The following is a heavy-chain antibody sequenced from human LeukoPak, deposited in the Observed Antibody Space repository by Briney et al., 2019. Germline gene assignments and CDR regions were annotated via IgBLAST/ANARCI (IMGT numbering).Heavy chain of an antibody. V-gene: IGHV2-5*01. CDR3: AHRSSGWETPDY. D-gene: IGHD6-19*01. CDR1: GFSLSTSGVG. J-gene: IGHJ4*02. CDR2: IYWNDDK. Sequence: SGPTLVNPTQTLTLTCTFSGFSLSTSGVGVGWIRQPPGKALEWLALIYWNDDKRYSPTLKSRLTITKDTSKNQVVLTMTNMDPVDTATYYCAHRSSGWETPDYWGQGTLVTVSS.